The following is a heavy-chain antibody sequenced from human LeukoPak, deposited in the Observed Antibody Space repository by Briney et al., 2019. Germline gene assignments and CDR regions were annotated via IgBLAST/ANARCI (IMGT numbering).Heavy chain of an antibody. D-gene: IGHD1-26*01. Sequence: TSVKVSCKASGYTFTSYDMQWGRQAPRQRLEWVARINPNPSGGSISYAQKFQGRVTMTREMSTSTVYMEVSSLRSEDRAVYYRARSPTGSGSYYGLDYWGQGTLVTVSS. CDR1: GYTFTSYD. CDR2: INPNPSGGSI. V-gene: IGHV1-46*01. J-gene: IGHJ4*02. CDR3: ARSPTGSGSYYGLDY.